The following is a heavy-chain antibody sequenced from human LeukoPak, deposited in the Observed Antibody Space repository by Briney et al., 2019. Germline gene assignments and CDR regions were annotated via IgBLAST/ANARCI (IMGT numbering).Heavy chain of an antibody. Sequence: ASVKVSCKASGGTFSSYAISWVRQAPGQGLEWMGWISAYNGNTNYAQKLQGRVTMTTDTSTSTAYMELRSLRSDDTAVYYCARVWWFGELFDVRGGDYWGQGTLVTVSS. CDR1: GGTFSSYA. CDR2: ISAYNGNT. J-gene: IGHJ4*02. V-gene: IGHV1-18*01. CDR3: ARVWWFGELFDVRGGDY. D-gene: IGHD3-10*01.